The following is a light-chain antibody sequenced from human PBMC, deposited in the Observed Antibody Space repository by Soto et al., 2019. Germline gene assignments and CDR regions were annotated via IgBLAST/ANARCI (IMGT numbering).Light chain of an antibody. Sequence: MTKSPATLSVSPGERVTLSCRTSHSVNSHVAWYQQKPGQAPRLLLYGASTRATGIPVRFSGSGFGTEFTLTISSLQSEDFAVYYCQQYKNWPLFGQGTRLEIK. V-gene: IGKV3-15*01. CDR1: HSVNSH. CDR3: QQYKNWPL. J-gene: IGKJ5*01. CDR2: GAS.